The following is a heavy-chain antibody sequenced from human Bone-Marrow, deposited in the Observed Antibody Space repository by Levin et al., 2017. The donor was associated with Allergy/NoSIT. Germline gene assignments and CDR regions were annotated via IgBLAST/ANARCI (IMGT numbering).Heavy chain of an antibody. D-gene: IGHD6-13*01. V-gene: IGHV3-21*01. Sequence: GGSLRLSCAASGFTFSSYSMNWVRQAPGKGLEWVSSISSSSSYIYYADSVKGRFTISRDNAKNSLYLQMNSLRAEDTAVYYCASLSGIAAPFPPWGQGTLVTVSS. CDR2: ISSSSSYI. CDR3: ASLSGIAAPFPP. CDR1: GFTFSSYS. J-gene: IGHJ5*02.